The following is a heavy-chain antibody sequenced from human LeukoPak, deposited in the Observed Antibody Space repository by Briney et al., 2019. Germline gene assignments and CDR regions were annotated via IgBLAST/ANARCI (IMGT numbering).Heavy chain of an antibody. CDR3: ARGGVGYYDFWSGYSTFDY. CDR1: GYTFTSYY. D-gene: IGHD3-3*01. Sequence: ASVKVSCKASGYTFTSYYMHWVRQAPGQGLEWMGWINPNSGGTNYAQKFQGRVTMTRDTSISTAYMELSRLRSDDTAVYYCARGGVGYYDFWSGYSTFDYWGQGTLVTVSS. V-gene: IGHV1-2*02. J-gene: IGHJ4*02. CDR2: INPNSGGT.